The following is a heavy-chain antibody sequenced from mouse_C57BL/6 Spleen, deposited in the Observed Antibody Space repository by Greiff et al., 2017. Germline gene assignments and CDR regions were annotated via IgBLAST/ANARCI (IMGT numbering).Heavy chain of an antibody. CDR2: IEPSDSYT. J-gene: IGHJ3*01. V-gene: IGHV1-59*01. CDR1: GYTFTSYW. CDR3: AREGTSWFAY. Sequence: QVQLQQPGAELVRPGTSVKLSCKASGYTFTSYWMHWVKQRPGQGLEWIGVIEPSDSYTNYNQKFKGKATLTVDTSSSTVYMQLSSLTSEDSAVYDCAREGTSWFAYWGQGTLVTVSA.